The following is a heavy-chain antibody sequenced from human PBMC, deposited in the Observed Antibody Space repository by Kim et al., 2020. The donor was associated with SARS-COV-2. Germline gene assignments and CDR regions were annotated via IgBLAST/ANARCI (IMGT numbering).Heavy chain of an antibody. CDR2: ISSSSSTI. V-gene: IGHV3-48*02. CDR1: GFTFSSYS. Sequence: GGSLRLSCAASGFTFSSYSMNWVRQAPGKGLEWVSYISSSSSTIYYADSVKGRFTISRDNAKNSLYLQMNSLRDEDTAVYYCARGGWKYQLLWGNWFDPWGQGTLVTVSS. D-gene: IGHD2-2*01. CDR3: ARGGWKYQLLWGNWFDP. J-gene: IGHJ5*02.